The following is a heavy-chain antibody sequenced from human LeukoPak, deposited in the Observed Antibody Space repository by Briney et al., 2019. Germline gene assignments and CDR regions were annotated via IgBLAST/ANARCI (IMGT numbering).Heavy chain of an antibody. CDR2: SRNKVNGYST. J-gene: IGHJ3*01. V-gene: IGHV3-72*01. Sequence: GGSLRLSCVASGFTFSDHYMDWVRQAPGKGLEWVGRSRNKVNGYSTKYAAPMKSRFTISRDDSGNSLYLQMNSLKTEDTAVYYCTRDSSADGRRDAFDLWGQGTMVTVSS. CDR1: GFTFSDHY. D-gene: IGHD3-22*01. CDR3: TRDSSADGRRDAFDL.